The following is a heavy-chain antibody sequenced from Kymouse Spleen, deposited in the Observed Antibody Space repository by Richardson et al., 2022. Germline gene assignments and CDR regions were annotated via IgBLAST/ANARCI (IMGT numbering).Heavy chain of an antibody. Sequence: QVQLVESGGGVVQPGRSLRLSCAASGFTFSSYGMHWVRQAPGKGLEWVAVISYDGSNKYYADSVKGRFTISRDNSKNTLYLQMNSLRAEDTAVYYCAKEGGDRGAFDIWGQGTMVTVSS. CDR2: ISYDGSNK. V-gene: IGHV3-30*18. CDR3: AKEGGDRGAFDI. D-gene: IGHD3-10*01. J-gene: IGHJ3*02. CDR1: GFTFSSYG.